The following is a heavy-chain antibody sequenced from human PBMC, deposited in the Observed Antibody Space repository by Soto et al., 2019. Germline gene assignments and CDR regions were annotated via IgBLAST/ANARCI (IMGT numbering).Heavy chain of an antibody. CDR3: AANTNYDFWSGYSDYYMDV. CDR2: IVVGSGNT. J-gene: IGHJ6*03. V-gene: IGHV1-58*02. CDR1: GFTFTSSA. D-gene: IGHD3-3*01. Sequence: SVKVSCKASGFTFTSSAMQWVRPARGQRLEWIGWIVVGSGNTNYAQKFQERVTITRDMSTSTAYMELSSLRSEDTAVYYCAANTNYDFWSGYSDYYMDVWGKGTTVTVSS.